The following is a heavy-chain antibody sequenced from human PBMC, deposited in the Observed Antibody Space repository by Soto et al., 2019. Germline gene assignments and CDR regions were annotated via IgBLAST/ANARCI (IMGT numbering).Heavy chain of an antibody. CDR1: GFTFSSYG. J-gene: IGHJ3*02. V-gene: IGHV3-30*18. CDR2: ISYDGSNK. D-gene: IGHD4-4*01. Sequence: QVQLVESGGGVVQPGRSLRLSCAASGFTFSSYGMHWIRQAPGKGLEWVAVISYDGSNKYYADSVKGRFTISRDNSKNTLYLPMNSLRAEDTAVYYCAKDLQSVGSNDAFDIWGQGTMVTVSS. CDR3: AKDLQSVGSNDAFDI.